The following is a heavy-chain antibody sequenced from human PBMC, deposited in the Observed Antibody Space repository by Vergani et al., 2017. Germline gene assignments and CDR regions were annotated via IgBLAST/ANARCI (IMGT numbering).Heavy chain of an antibody. Sequence: QVQLVQSGAEVKKPGSSVKVSCKASGGTFSSYAISWVRQAPGQGLEWMGGIIPIFGTANYAQKFQGRVTITADKSTSTAYMELSSLRSEDTAVYYCARAPYYYDSSGYPWFDPWGQGTLVTVSS. D-gene: IGHD3-22*01. J-gene: IGHJ5*02. CDR3: ARAPYYYDSSGYPWFDP. V-gene: IGHV1-69*06. CDR1: GGTFSSYA. CDR2: IIPIFGTA.